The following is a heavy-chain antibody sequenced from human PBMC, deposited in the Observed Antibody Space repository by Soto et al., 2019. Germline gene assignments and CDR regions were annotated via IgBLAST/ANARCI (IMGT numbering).Heavy chain of an antibody. CDR3: ARGREVVARTNNWFDP. D-gene: IGHD2-15*01. CDR2: LKSDGSSI. J-gene: IGHJ5*02. V-gene: IGHV3-74*01. CDR1: GFTFSSYW. Sequence: EVQLVESGGGLVQPGGSLRLSCAASGFTFSSYWMYWVRQAPGKGLVWVSRLKSDGSSISYADSVKGRFTISRDNAKNTLYLEMNSLRAEDTAVYYCARGREVVARTNNWFDPWGQGTLVTVSS.